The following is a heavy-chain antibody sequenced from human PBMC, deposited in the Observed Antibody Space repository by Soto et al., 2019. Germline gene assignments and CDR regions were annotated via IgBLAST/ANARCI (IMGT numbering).Heavy chain of an antibody. CDR2: INPMFGIA. Sequence: QVQLVQSGAEVKKPGSSVKVSCKGSGGTFNSYTVTWVRQAPGQGLEWMGRINPMFGIATYAQNFQGRVTITAEKSTSAGYMGLRRLRSADTVVYYCARGWSRSDVVPAAISAMDVWGQGTTVTVSS. V-gene: IGHV1-69*02. J-gene: IGHJ6*02. CDR3: ARGWSRSDVVPAAISAMDV. D-gene: IGHD2-2*01. CDR1: GGTFNSYT.